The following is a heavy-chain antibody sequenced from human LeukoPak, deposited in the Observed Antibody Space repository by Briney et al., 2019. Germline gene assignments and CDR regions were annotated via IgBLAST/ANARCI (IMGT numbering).Heavy chain of an antibody. CDR3: AKSGRTSCSTSCYYFDY. V-gene: IGHV3-48*01. Sequence: QPGGSLRLSCAASGFTFTSSSMTWVRQAPGKGLEWTSYISSSSTTMYYADSVKGRFTISRDNSKNTLYLQMNSLRADDTAVYYCAKSGRTSCSTSCYYFDYWGQGTLVTVSS. CDR2: ISSSSTTM. D-gene: IGHD2-2*01. J-gene: IGHJ4*02. CDR1: GFTFTSSS.